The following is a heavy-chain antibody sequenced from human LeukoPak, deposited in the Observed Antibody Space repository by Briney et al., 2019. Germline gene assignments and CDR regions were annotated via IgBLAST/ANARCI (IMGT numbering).Heavy chain of an antibody. Sequence: PSETLSLTCTVSGGTISSSTIYWGWIRQPPGKGLEWIGSIYYSGSTYYNPSLKSRVTISVDTSKTQFSLKLSSVTAADTALYYCARHDDIVGADVDYWGQGTLVTVSS. D-gene: IGHD1-26*01. CDR1: GGTISSSTIY. V-gene: IGHV4-39*01. CDR3: ARHDDIVGADVDY. J-gene: IGHJ4*02. CDR2: IYYSGST.